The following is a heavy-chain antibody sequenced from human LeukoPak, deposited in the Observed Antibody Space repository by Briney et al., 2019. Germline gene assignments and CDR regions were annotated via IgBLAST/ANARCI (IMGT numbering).Heavy chain of an antibody. CDR1: GVSISSYY. V-gene: IGHV4-59*12. CDR2: IYYSGST. Sequence: SETLSLTCTVSGVSISSYYWSWIRQPPGKGLEWIGYIYYSGSTNYNPSLKSRVTISVDTSKNQCTLKLSSVTAADTAVYYCARVGDYALKDWGQGTLVTVSS. D-gene: IGHD3-16*01. J-gene: IGHJ4*02. CDR3: ARVGDYALKD.